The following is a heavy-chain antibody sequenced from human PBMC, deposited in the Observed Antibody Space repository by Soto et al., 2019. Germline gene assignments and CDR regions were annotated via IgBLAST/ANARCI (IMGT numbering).Heavy chain of an antibody. CDR2: IYYSGST. CDR1: GGSISSYY. CDR3: ARDDGDYEYWYFDL. D-gene: IGHD4-17*01. V-gene: IGHV4-59*06. J-gene: IGHJ2*01. Sequence: PSETLSLTCTVSGGSISSYYWSWIRQPPGKGLEWIGYIYYSGSTYYNPSLKSRVTISVDTSKNQFSLKLSSVTAADTAVYYCARDDGDYEYWYFDLWGRGTLVTVSS.